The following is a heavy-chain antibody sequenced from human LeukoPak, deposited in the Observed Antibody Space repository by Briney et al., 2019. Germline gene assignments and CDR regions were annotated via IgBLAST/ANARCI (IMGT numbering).Heavy chain of an antibody. CDR3: ATMVRGTASGY. Sequence: GGSLRLSCAVSGITDSTNYMSWVRQAPGKGLEWVSVIYSGGQTYYVDSVKGRFTISRDNSKNTLYLQITSLRAEDTAVYYCATMVRGTASGYWGQGTLVTVSS. D-gene: IGHD3-10*01. CDR1: GITDSTNY. J-gene: IGHJ4*02. CDR2: IYSGGQT. V-gene: IGHV3-66*01.